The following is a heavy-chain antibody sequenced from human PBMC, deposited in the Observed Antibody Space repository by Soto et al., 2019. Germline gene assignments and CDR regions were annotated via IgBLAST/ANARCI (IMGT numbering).Heavy chain of an antibody. CDR3: ARLTRGVYDLDRLWEKFDY. Sequence: QITVKESGLTLVKPTETLTLTCTFSGFSLSSIGMGVGWIRQPPGKALEWLALIYWDDDKRYSPSLSSRLTITKDPSKNQVGLTMTNMDPVDTATYYCARLTRGVYDLDRLWEKFDYWGQGTLVTVSS. V-gene: IGHV2-5*02. CDR1: GFSLSSIGMG. J-gene: IGHJ4*02. CDR2: IYWDDDK. D-gene: IGHD5-12*01.